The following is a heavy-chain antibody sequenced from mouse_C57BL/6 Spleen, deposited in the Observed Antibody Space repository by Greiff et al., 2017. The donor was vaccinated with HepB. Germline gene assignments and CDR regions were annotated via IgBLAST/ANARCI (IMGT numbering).Heavy chain of an antibody. D-gene: IGHD1-1*01. Sequence: QVQLQQSGAELARPGASVKLSCKASGYTFTSYGISWVKQRTGQGLEWIGEIYPRSGNTYYNEKFKGKATLTADKSSSTAYMELRSLTSEDSAVYFCARWGVVATGYYAMDYWGQGTSVTVSS. CDR3: ARWGVVATGYYAMDY. CDR2: IYPRSGNT. CDR1: GYTFTSYG. J-gene: IGHJ4*01. V-gene: IGHV1-81*01.